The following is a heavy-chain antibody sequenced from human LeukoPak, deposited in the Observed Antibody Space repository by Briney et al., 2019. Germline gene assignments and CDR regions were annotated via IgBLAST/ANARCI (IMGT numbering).Heavy chain of an antibody. J-gene: IGHJ4*02. D-gene: IGHD3-22*01. V-gene: IGHV1-18*01. Sequence: ASVKVSCKASGYTFTSYGISWVRQAPGQGLEWMGWIRVYNGNTNYAQKLQGRVTMTTDTSTSTAYMELRSLRSDDTAVYYCARSYYYDSSGFADYWGQGTLVTVSS. CDR3: ARSYYYDSSGFADY. CDR1: GYTFTSYG. CDR2: IRVYNGNT.